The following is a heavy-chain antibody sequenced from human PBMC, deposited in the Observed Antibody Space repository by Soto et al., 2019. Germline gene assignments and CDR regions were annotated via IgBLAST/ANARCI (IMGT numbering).Heavy chain of an antibody. CDR1: GGSISSYY. CDR2: IYYSGST. Sequence: SETLSLTCTVSGGSISSYYWSWIRQPPGKGLEWIGYIYYSGSTNYNPSLKSRVTISVDTSKNQFSLKLSSVTAADTAVYYCAREGGNCSSTSCSNWFDPWGQGTLVTVSS. V-gene: IGHV4-59*01. D-gene: IGHD2-2*01. CDR3: AREGGNCSSTSCSNWFDP. J-gene: IGHJ5*02.